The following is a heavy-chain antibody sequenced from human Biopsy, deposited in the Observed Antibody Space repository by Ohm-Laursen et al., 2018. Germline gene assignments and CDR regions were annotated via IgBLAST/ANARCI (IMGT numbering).Heavy chain of an antibody. D-gene: IGHD1-26*01. J-gene: IGHJ3*01. CDR1: GFAFNLYE. CDR2: IYGGGSPV. CDR3: ARLNSGTYDASDL. Sequence: SLRLSCAASGFAFNLYEINWVRQAPGKGMEWISYIYGGGSPVSYVDSVKGRFTISRDNAQNSLYLHMNSLRAEDTAVYYCARLNSGTYDASDLWGQGTMVIVSS. V-gene: IGHV3-48*03.